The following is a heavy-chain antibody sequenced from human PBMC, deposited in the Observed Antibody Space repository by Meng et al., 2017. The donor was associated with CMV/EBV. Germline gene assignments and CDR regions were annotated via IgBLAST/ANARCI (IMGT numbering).Heavy chain of an antibody. Sequence: QVQLGQAGAGVKKPGSSVEGSCKASGGTFSSYAISWVRQAPGQGLEWMGGIIPIFGTANYAQKFQGRVTITADESTSTAYMELSSLRSEDTAVYYCARMPRDGYNYIDYWGQGTLVTVSS. CDR3: ARMPRDGYNYIDY. CDR2: IIPIFGTA. V-gene: IGHV1-69*12. CDR1: GGTFSSYA. J-gene: IGHJ4*02. D-gene: IGHD5-24*01.